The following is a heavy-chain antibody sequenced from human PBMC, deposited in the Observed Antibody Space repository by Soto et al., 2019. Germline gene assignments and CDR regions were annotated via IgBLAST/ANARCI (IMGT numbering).Heavy chain of an antibody. CDR3: AKAGEVPQATFDY. V-gene: IGHV3-30*18. CDR1: GFTFSSYG. Sequence: GGSLRLSCAASGFTFSSYGMHWVRQAPGKGLEWVAVISYDGSNKYYADSVKGRFTISRDNSKNTLYLQMNSLRAEDTAVYYCAKAGEVPQATFDYWGQGTLVTVSS. D-gene: IGHD1-26*01. J-gene: IGHJ4*02. CDR2: ISYDGSNK.